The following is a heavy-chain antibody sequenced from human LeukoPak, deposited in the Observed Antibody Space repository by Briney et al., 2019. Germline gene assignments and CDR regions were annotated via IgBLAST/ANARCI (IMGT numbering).Heavy chain of an antibody. CDR1: GFSFSSYD. CDR3: ARANGMDI. Sequence: GGSLRLSCAASGFSFSSYDMNWVRQAPGKGLEWISYISTGSINTYYADSVKGRFTISRDNAKNSLCLQMNSLRDEDTAVCYCARANGMDIWGQGTTVTVSS. CDR2: ISTGSINT. V-gene: IGHV3-48*02. J-gene: IGHJ6*02.